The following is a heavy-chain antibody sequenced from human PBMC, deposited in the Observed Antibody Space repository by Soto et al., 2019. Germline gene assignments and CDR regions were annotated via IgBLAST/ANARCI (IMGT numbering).Heavy chain of an antibody. CDR3: ARGPPINHLTSIAADY. CDR1: GGSFSGYY. D-gene: IGHD6-6*01. Sequence: SETLSLTCAVYGGSFSGYYWSWIRQPPGKGLEWIGEINHSGSTNYNPSLKSRVTISVDTSKNQFSLKLSSVTAADTAVYYCARGPPINHLTSIAADYWGQGTLVTVSS. J-gene: IGHJ4*02. CDR2: INHSGST. V-gene: IGHV4-34*01.